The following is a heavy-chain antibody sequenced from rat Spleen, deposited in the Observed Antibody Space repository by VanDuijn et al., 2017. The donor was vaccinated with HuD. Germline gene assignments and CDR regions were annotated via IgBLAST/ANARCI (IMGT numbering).Heavy chain of an antibody. Sequence: EVQLVESGGGLVQPGRSMKLSCAASGFTFSNYGMAWVRQAPKKGLEWVATIRYDGGSTYYRDSVKGRFTLSRDNTRNTLYLQMDSLKSEDTAIYYCVREDAGVNYWGQGVMVTVSS. CDR3: VREDAGVNY. V-gene: IGHV5-29*01. CDR1: GFTFSNYG. J-gene: IGHJ2*01. CDR2: IRYDGGST. D-gene: IGHD1-11*01.